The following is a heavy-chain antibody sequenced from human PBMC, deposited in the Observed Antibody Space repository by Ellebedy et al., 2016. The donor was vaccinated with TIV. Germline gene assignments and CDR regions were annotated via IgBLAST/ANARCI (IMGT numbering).Heavy chain of an antibody. V-gene: IGHV4-59*02. J-gene: IGHJ4*02. CDR2: IYSTGFT. Sequence: MPSETLSLTCAVSGGSVSTYYWTWIRQPPGKGLEWIAYIYSTGFTKYNPSLESRVTISIDTSRNQFSLKLNSVTAADTAVYYCARVRDLRKGHHSPFFDYWGQGDLVTVSS. CDR1: GGSVSTYY. CDR3: ARVRDLRKGHHSPFFDY.